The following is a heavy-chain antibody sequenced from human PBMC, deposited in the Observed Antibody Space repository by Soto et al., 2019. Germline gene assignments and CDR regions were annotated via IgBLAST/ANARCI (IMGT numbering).Heavy chain of an antibody. J-gene: IGHJ5*02. CDR2: IIPIFGSA. Sequence: QVQLVQSGAEVKKPGSSVKVSCKASGGTFSNYAITWVRQAPGQGLEWLGRIIPIFGSANFAQKFQGRVTPTADESTTTAYMELSSLRSDDTAVYYXAXXXXXXXXXXXXXXPXXXGTLVTVSS. CDR3: AXXXXXXXXXXXXXXP. V-gene: IGHV1-69*15. CDR1: GGTFSNYA.